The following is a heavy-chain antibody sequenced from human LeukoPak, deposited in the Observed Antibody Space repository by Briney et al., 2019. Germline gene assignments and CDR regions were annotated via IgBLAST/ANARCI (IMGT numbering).Heavy chain of an antibody. J-gene: IGHJ3*01. Sequence: GESLKISCKGSGYSFTNYWIGWVRRMPGKGLDWMGIIYPGDSESRYSPSFQGQVTISADKSINTAYLQWSSLKASDTAMYYCAKPPRYGLSGLYDASDLWRQGTMVTVFS. V-gene: IGHV5-51*01. D-gene: IGHD3-3*01. CDR1: GYSFTNYW. CDR2: IYPGDSES. CDR3: AKPPRYGLSGLYDASDL.